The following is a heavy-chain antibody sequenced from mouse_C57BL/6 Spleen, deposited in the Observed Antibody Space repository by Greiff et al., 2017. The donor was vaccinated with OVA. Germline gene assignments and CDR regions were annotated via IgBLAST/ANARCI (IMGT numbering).Heavy chain of an antibody. D-gene: IGHD1-1*01. Sequence: EVQLVESGGGLVKPGGSLKLSCAASGFTFSSYTMSWVRQTPEKRLEWVATISGGGGNTYYPDSVKGRFTISRDNAKNTLYLQMSSLRSEDTALYYCARHNYGSSYWYFDVWGTGTTVTVSS. V-gene: IGHV5-9*01. CDR3: ARHNYGSSYWYFDV. J-gene: IGHJ1*03. CDR2: ISGGGGNT. CDR1: GFTFSSYT.